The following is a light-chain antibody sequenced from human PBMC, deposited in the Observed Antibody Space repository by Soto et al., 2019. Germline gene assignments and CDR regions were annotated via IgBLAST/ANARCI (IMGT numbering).Light chain of an antibody. CDR2: NVY. Sequence: QSVLTQPASVSGSPGQSITISCTGTSSDVGAYNFVSWHQQHPGKAPKLMIYNVYDRPSGISYRFSGSKSGNTASLTISGLQAEDEAHYYCSSYTTNSPPVVFGGGTKVTV. V-gene: IGLV2-14*03. CDR1: SSDVGAYNF. CDR3: SSYTTNSPPVV. J-gene: IGLJ2*01.